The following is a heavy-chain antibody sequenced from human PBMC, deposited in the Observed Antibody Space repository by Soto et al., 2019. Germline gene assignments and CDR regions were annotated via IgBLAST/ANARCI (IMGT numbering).Heavy chain of an antibody. V-gene: IGHV1-8*01. Sequence: QVQLVQSRAEVKKPGASVKVSCKASGYTFTSYDINWVRQATGQGLEWMGWMNPNSGNTGYAQKFQGRVTMTRNTSISTAYMELSSLRSEDTAVYYCARRYYDSAIVGFDPWGQGTLVTVSS. CDR2: MNPNSGNT. CDR3: ARRYYDSAIVGFDP. J-gene: IGHJ5*02. D-gene: IGHD3-3*01. CDR1: GYTFTSYD.